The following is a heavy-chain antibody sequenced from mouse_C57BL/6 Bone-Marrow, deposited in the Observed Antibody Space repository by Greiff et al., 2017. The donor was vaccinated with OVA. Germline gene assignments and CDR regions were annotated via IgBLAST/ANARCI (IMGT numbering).Heavy chain of an antibody. J-gene: IGHJ4*01. CDR2: IDPNSGGT. CDR1: GYTFTSYW. CDR3: ARDWDEDYAIDY. Sequence: QVQLQQPGAELVKPGASVKLSCKASGYTFTSYWMHWVKQRPGHGLEWIGRIDPNSGGTKYNEKFKSKATLTVDKPSSTAYMQLSSLTSEDSAVDYCARDWDEDYAIDYWGQGTSVTVSS. V-gene: IGHV1-72*01. D-gene: IGHD4-1*01.